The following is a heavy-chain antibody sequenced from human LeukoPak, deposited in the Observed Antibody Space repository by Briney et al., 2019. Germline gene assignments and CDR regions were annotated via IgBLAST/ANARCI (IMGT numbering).Heavy chain of an antibody. CDR2: IYSSGST. Sequence: SETLSLTCRVSGVSISSGSNYWGWIRQPPGKTLEWIGTIYSSGSTYYNSSLKSRVIILIDTAKNHFSLNLSSVTAADTAIYYCARSDGYGLVGIWGQGTMVTVSS. CDR3: ARSDGYGLVGI. J-gene: IGHJ3*02. V-gene: IGHV4-39*07. D-gene: IGHD3-10*01. CDR1: GVSISSGSNY.